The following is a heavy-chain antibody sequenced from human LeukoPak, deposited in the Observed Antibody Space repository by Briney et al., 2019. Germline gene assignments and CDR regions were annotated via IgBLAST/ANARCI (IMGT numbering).Heavy chain of an antibody. Sequence: GGSLRLSCAASGFTFSDYYMSWIRQAPGKGLEWVSYISSSGNTIYYADSVKGRFTISRDNAKNTLYLQMNSLRAEDTAVYYCARDLGYCSGGRCYPGWFDPWGQGTLVTVSS. J-gene: IGHJ5*02. CDR1: GFTFSDYY. CDR3: ARDLGYCSGGRCYPGWFDP. V-gene: IGHV3-11*04. D-gene: IGHD2-15*01. CDR2: ISSSGNTI.